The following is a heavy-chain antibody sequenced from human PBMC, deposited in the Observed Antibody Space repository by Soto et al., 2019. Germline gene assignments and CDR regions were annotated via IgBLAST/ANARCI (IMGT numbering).Heavy chain of an antibody. CDR3: TPVFDY. CDR1: GFTISSNW. V-gene: IGHV3-74*01. CDR2: IDSDGTGT. J-gene: IGHJ4*02. Sequence: EVQLVESGGALVQPGGSLRLSCAVSGFTISSNWMHWVRQVPGKGLAWVGRIDSDGTGTSYADSVKGRFTISRDVAKNTVYLQMNSLRVEDTAVYYCTPVFDYWGQGTPVTVSS.